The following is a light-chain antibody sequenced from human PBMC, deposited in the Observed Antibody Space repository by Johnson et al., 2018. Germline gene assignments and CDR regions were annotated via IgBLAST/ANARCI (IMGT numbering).Light chain of an antibody. V-gene: IGLV1-51*02. CDR1: SSNIGNNY. CDR3: GTWDSSLSAGNV. J-gene: IGLJ1*01. Sequence: QSVLTQPPSVSAAPGQKVTISCSGSSSNIGNNYVSWYQQLPGTAPKLLIYENNKRPSGIPDRFSGSKSGTSATLGITGLQTGDEAGYYCGTWDSSLSAGNVFVTGTKVTVL. CDR2: ENN.